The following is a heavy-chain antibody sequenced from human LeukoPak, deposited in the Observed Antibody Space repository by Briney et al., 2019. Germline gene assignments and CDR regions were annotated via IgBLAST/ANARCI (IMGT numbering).Heavy chain of an antibody. J-gene: IGHJ4*02. CDR2: ISSSSSTI. Sequence: GGSLRLSCAAPGFTFSSYSMNWVRQAPGKGLEWVSYISSSSSTIYYADSVKGRFTISRDNAKNSLYLQMNSLRAEDTAVYYCARSEQLVAWYYFDYWGQGTLVTVSS. CDR1: GFTFSSYS. CDR3: ARSEQLVAWYYFDY. D-gene: IGHD6-6*01. V-gene: IGHV3-48*04.